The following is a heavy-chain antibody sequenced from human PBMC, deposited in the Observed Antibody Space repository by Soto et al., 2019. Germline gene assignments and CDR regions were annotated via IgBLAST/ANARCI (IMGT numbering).Heavy chain of an antibody. CDR2: VYYSGSN. J-gene: IGHJ5*02. CDR3: ARGERAGGTVWWFDP. CDR1: GGSISSSSCH. V-gene: IGHV4-39*01. D-gene: IGHD6-13*01. Sequence: QLQLQESGPGLVKPSETLSLTCTFSGGSISSSSCHWGWIRQPPGKGLEWIGSVYYSGSNYYSPSLKGRVTISVVTAKTQFSLKLSSVTAADAVVYYWARGERAGGTVWWFDPWGQGTLVTVSS.